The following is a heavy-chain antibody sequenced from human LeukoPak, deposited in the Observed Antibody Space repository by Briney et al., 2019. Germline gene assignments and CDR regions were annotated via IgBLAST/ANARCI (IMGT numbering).Heavy chain of an antibody. CDR1: GFTFSSYG. CDR2: ISYDGSNK. Sequence: GGSLRLSCAASGFTFSSYGMHWVRQAPGKGLEWVAVISYDGSNKYYADSVKGRFTISRDNSKNTLYLQMNSLRAEDTAVYYCAKKGAARPAGFAEYFQHWGQGTLVTVSS. D-gene: IGHD6-6*01. J-gene: IGHJ1*01. V-gene: IGHV3-30*18. CDR3: AKKGAARPAGFAEYFQH.